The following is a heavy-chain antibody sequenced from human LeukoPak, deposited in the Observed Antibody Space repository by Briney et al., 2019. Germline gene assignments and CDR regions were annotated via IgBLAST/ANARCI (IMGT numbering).Heavy chain of an antibody. J-gene: IGHJ4*02. Sequence: SETLSLTCTVSGGSISSYYWSWIRQPPGKGLEWIGYIYYSGSTNYNPSLKSRVTISVDTSKNQFSLKLSPVTAADTAVYYCARDFRSGWPPVWGQGTLVTVSS. V-gene: IGHV4-59*01. D-gene: IGHD6-19*01. CDR1: GGSISSYY. CDR3: ARDFRSGWPPV. CDR2: IYYSGST.